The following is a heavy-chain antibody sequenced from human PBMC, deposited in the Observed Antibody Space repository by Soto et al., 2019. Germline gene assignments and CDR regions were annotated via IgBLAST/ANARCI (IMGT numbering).Heavy chain of an antibody. CDR1: GGSVSSGSYY. CDR2: IYYSGST. V-gene: IGHV4-61*01. Sequence: TSETLSLTCTVSGGSVSSGSYYWSWIRQPPGKGLEWIGYIYYSGSTNYNPSLKSRVTISVDTSKNQFSLKLSSVTAADTAVYYCASGYCSSTSCLTPPYYYYYGMDVWGQGTTVTVSS. CDR3: ASGYCSSTSCLTPPYYYYYGMDV. J-gene: IGHJ6*02. D-gene: IGHD2-2*01.